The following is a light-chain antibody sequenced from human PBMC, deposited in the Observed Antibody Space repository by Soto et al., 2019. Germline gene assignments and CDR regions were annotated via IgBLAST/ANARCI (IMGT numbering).Light chain of an antibody. J-gene: IGLJ1*01. V-gene: IGLV2-14*01. CDR2: EVT. CDR1: SRDIGNYNY. Sequence: QSALTQPASVSRSPGNSITISCTGTSRDIGNYNYVSWYQHHPCKAPKLMSYEVTSRSSGVSERCSGCKSGMTASRSISGLQPEGEADYFCASYRSANTLMVVGTGTNVTLL. CDR3: ASYRSANTLMV.